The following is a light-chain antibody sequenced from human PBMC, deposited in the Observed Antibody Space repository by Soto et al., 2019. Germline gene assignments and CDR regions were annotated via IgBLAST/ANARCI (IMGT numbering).Light chain of an antibody. J-gene: IGKJ1*01. Sequence: IVLTQSPGTLSLSPGERATLSCRASQSVSSNLAWYRQTPGQAPRLLIYVASTRATDTPARFSGSGSVTDFTLTISRLEPADFAVYYLQQYGSSVATFGQATQVE. CDR3: QQYGSSVAT. CDR1: QSVSSN. V-gene: IGKV3-20*01. CDR2: VAS.